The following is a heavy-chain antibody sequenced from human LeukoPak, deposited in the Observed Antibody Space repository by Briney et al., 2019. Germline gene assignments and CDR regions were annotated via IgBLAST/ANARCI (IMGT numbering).Heavy chain of an antibody. J-gene: IGHJ5*02. V-gene: IGHV3-23*01. CDR2: MSASGSAT. Sequence: GGSLRLSCAASGFIFSNYGMNWVRQAPGKGREWVAAMSASGSATSYADSVRGRFTISRDNAKNTLYLQLSSLRAEDTAVYYCARDSRSSWPQLDPWGQGTLVTVSS. D-gene: IGHD6-13*01. CDR1: GFIFSNYG. CDR3: ARDSRSSWPQLDP.